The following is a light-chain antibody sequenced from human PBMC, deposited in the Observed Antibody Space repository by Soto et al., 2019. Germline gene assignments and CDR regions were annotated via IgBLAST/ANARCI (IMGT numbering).Light chain of an antibody. CDR1: QSVRSER. V-gene: IGKV3-20*01. CDR2: DAS. Sequence: EIVLTQSPDTLSLSPGERATLSCRASQSVRSERLAWYQQKRGQAPTLLIFDASSRASGTPERFSGSGSGTDFTLTISSLEPEDFAVYYCQQYGSSPRTFGQGTRLEIK. J-gene: IGKJ5*01. CDR3: QQYGSSPRT.